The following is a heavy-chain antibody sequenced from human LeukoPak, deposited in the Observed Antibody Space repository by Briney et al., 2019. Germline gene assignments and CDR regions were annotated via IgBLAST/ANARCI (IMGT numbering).Heavy chain of an antibody. J-gene: IGHJ4*02. Sequence: PSETLSLTCTVSGGSISSSSYYWGWIRQPPGKGLEWIGSIYYSGSTYYNPSLKSRVTISVDTSKNQFSLKLSSVTAADTAVYYCAGQQLVRGRVDYWGQGTLVTVSS. CDR2: IYYSGST. CDR1: GGSISSSSYY. V-gene: IGHV4-39*07. D-gene: IGHD6-13*01. CDR3: AGQQLVRGRVDY.